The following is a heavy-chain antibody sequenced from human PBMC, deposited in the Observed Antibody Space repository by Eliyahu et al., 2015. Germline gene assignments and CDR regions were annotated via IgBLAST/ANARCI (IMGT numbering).Heavy chain of an antibody. Sequence: EVQLVESGGGLVQPGRSLRLSCAASGFXFDDYAMPWVRQAPGKGLEWVSGISWNSGSIGYADSVKGRFTISRDNAKNSLYLQMNSLRAEDTALYYCAKDITGTTYSMWYFDLWGRGTLVTVSS. V-gene: IGHV3-9*01. CDR2: ISWNSGSI. CDR3: AKDITGTTYSMWYFDL. CDR1: GFXFDDYA. D-gene: IGHD1-7*01. J-gene: IGHJ2*01.